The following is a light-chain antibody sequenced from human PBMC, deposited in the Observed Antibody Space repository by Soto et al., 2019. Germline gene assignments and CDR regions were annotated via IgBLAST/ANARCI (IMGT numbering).Light chain of an antibody. CDR3: QHYYTTPLT. V-gene: IGKV4-1*01. CDR2: WAS. CDR1: QIVLYSSNNKNY. Sequence: DIVMTQSPDSLAVSLGERATINCKSSQIVLYSSNNKNYLAWYQQKPGQPPKLLIYWASTRESGVPDRFSGSGSGTDFTLTISSLQAEDVAVYYCQHYYTTPLTFGGGTTGDIK. J-gene: IGKJ4*01.